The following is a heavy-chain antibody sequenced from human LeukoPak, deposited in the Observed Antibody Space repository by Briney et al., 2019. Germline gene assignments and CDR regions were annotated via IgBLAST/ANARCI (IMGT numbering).Heavy chain of an antibody. CDR2: IKQDGSEK. CDR1: GFTFSSYW. D-gene: IGHD2-15*01. J-gene: IGHJ4*02. Sequence: GGSLRLSCAASGFTFSSYWMSWVRQAPGKGLEWVANIKQDGSEKYYVDSVKGRFTISRDNAKNSPYLQMNSLRAEDTAVYYCARDWAYCSGGSCYSNYWGQGTLVTVSS. CDR3: ARDWAYCSGGSCYSNY. V-gene: IGHV3-7*01.